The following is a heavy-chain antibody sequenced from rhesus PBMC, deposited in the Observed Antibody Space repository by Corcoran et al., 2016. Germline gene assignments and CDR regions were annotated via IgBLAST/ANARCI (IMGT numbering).Heavy chain of an antibody. CDR2: ILGRWGST. Sequence: QLQLQESGPGLVKPSENLSLTCAVSGGSISSNYCSWIRQTPGTGLDGIGRILGRWGSTDYNPSLNRRVNNSTDTSKNQFSLKLCSVTAADTAVYYCARVQDTVGHPTYYFDYWGQGVLVTVSS. J-gene: IGHJ4*01. CDR1: GGSISSNY. D-gene: IGHD5-30*01. V-gene: IGHV4-173*01. CDR3: ARVQDTVGHPTYYFDY.